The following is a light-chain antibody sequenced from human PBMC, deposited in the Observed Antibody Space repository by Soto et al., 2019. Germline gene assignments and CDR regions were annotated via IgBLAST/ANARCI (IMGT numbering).Light chain of an antibody. V-gene: IGLV1-44*01. CDR1: SSNIGTNT. Sequence: QSALTQPTSASGTPGQRVTISCSGSSSNIGTNTVNWYQQFPRSAPKLLMYSSNQRPSGVPDRFSGSKSGTSASLAISGLQSEDEADYYCAAWDGSLNVVLFGGGTKLTVL. CDR3: AAWDGSLNVVL. J-gene: IGLJ3*02. CDR2: SSN.